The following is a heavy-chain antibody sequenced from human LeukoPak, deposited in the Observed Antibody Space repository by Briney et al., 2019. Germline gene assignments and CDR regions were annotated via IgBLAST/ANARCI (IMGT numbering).Heavy chain of an antibody. V-gene: IGHV3-7*01. CDR3: ARDLFSGSYQEDF. CDR1: GFTLSSYW. J-gene: IGHJ4*02. Sequence: GGSLRLSCAASGFTLSSYWMIWVRQAPGKGLEWVANIKYDGSAKYYVDSVKGRFTISRDDAKNSLYLEMNSLRAEDTAVYYCARDLFSGSYQEDFWGQGALVTVSS. CDR2: IKYDGSAK. D-gene: IGHD1-26*01.